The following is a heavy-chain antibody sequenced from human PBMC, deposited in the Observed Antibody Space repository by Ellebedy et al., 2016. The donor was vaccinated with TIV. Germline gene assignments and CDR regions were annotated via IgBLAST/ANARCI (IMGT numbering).Heavy chain of an antibody. D-gene: IGHD3-9*01. V-gene: IGHV3-21*01. CDR1: GFTFSSYS. CDR2: FSISSSYI. CDR3: ARTAGYDALDT. Sequence: PGGSLRLSCAASGFTFSSYSMNWVRQAPGKGLEWVSSFSISSSYIYYADSVKGRFTISRDNAKNLLYLQMNSLRAEDTAVYYCARTAGYDALDTWGQGTMVIVSS. J-gene: IGHJ3*02.